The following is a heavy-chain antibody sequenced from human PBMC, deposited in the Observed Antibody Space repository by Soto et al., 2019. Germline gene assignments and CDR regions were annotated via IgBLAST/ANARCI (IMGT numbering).Heavy chain of an antibody. J-gene: IGHJ5*02. CDR3: ARYLGFCRSETCYREWCDP. Sequence: QVQLVQSGAEVKKPGASVKVSCKASGYTFTTHGISWVRQAPGQGLEWMGWVSGDNGHTNYAQSLQGRVTMTTDTSKNRLYMDLRSLLPEDTAVYYCARYLGFCRSETCYREWCDPWAPGTLVTVSS. V-gene: IGHV1-18*01. D-gene: IGHD2-2*01. CDR2: VSGDNGHT. CDR1: GYTFTTHG.